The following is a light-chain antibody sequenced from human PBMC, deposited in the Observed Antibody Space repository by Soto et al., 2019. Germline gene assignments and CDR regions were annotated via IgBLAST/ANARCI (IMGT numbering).Light chain of an antibody. Sequence: DIQMTQSPSSLSASVGDRVTITCQASQAISIYLNWYQQKPGKAPKLLIYDASNLETGVPSRFSGSGSGTDFTFTISSLQPEDIATYYCQQYDNLPYTFGQGTKLEIK. CDR3: QQYDNLPYT. CDR2: DAS. V-gene: IGKV1-33*01. J-gene: IGKJ2*01. CDR1: QAISIY.